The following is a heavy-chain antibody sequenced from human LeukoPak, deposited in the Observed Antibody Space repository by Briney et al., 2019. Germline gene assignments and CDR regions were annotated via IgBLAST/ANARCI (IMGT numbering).Heavy chain of an antibody. CDR2: ISAYNGNT. D-gene: IGHD1-26*01. CDR1: GYTFTSYG. V-gene: IGHV1-18*01. CDR3: ARVTIVGATFSYYYYYMDV. J-gene: IGHJ6*03. Sequence: APVKVSCKASGYTFTSYGISWVRQAPGQGLEWMGWISAYNGNTNYAQKLQGRVTMTTDTSTSTAYMELRSLRSDDTAVYYCARVTIVGATFSYYYYYMDVWGKGTTVTVSS.